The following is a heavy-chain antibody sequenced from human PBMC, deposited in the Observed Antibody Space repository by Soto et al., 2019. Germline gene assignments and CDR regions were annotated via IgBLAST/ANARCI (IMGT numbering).Heavy chain of an antibody. J-gene: IGHJ4*02. V-gene: IGHV1-69*06. CDR2: IIPIFGTA. Sequence: QVQLVQSGAEVKKPGASVKVSCKASGGTFSSYAISWVRQAPGQGLEWMGGIIPIFGTANYAQKFQGRVTITADKSTSTAYSELSILRSEDTAVYYCAREEDSSSSVGLHWGQGTLVTVSS. CDR3: AREEDSSSSVGLH. CDR1: GGTFSSYA. D-gene: IGHD6-6*01.